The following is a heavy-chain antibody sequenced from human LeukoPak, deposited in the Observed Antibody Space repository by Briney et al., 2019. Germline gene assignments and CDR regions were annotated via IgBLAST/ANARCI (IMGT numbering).Heavy chain of an antibody. V-gene: IGHV3-53*01. Sequence: GTLTLTCSASRVTISSNYMSWIRQPPGKGLEWVSVIYSGGSTYYADSVKGRFTISRDNSKNTLYLQMNSLRAEDTAVYYCANSPAGTSYYFDYWGQGTLVTVSS. CDR1: RVTISSNY. J-gene: IGHJ4*02. CDR2: IYSGGST. CDR3: ANSPAGTSYYFDY. D-gene: IGHD3-10*01.